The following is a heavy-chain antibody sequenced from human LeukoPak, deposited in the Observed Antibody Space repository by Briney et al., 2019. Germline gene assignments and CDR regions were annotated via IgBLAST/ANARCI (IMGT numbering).Heavy chain of an antibody. CDR1: GGSISSYY. D-gene: IGHD3-22*01. V-gene: IGHV4-59*01. CDR3: ARSYDSSGYYLQGAFDI. J-gene: IGHJ3*02. Sequence: PSETLSLACTVSGGSISSYYWSWIRQPPGKRLEWIGYIYYSGTTNYNPSLKSRLTISVDTSKNQFSLKLSSVTAADTAVYYCARSYDSSGYYLQGAFDIWGQGTMVTVSS. CDR2: IYYSGTT.